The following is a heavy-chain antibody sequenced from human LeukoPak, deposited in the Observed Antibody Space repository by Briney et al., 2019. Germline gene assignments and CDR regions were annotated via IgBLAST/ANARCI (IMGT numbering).Heavy chain of an antibody. CDR1: GFTFSSYA. CDR2: ISGSGGST. V-gene: IGHV3-23*01. J-gene: IGHJ5*02. CDR3: AKDDYDFWGVRDNWLDP. D-gene: IGHD3-3*01. Sequence: GGSLRLSCAASGFTFSSYAMSWVRQAPGKGLEWVSAISGSGGSTYYADSVKGRFTISRDNSKNTLYLQMNSLRAEDTAVYYCAKDDYDFWGVRDNWLDPWGQGTLVTVSS.